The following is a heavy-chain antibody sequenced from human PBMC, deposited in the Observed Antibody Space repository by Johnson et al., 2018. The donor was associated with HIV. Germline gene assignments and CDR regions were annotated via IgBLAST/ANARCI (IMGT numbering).Heavy chain of an antibody. CDR3: ARASHSSGWYGRLGDAFDI. CDR2: IHWNGGST. J-gene: IGHJ3*02. CDR1: GFTVSSNY. D-gene: IGHD6-19*01. V-gene: IGHV3-20*04. Sequence: VQLVESGGGLVQPGGSLRLSCAASGFTVSSNYMSWVRQAPGKGLEWVSGIHWNGGSTGYAESVKGRFTISRDNAKNSLYLQMNSLRVEDTALYYCARASHSSGWYGRLGDAFDIWGQGTMVTVSS.